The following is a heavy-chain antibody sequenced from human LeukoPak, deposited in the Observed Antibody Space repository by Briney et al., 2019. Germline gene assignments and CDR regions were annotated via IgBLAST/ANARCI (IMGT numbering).Heavy chain of an antibody. J-gene: IGHJ6*03. CDR2: IKSKTDGGTT. V-gene: IGHV3-15*01. Sequence: GGSLRLSCAASGFTFSNAWMSWVRQAPGKGLEWVGRIKSKTDGGTTDYAAPVKGRFTISRDDSKNTLYLQMNSLKTEDTAVYYCTTDTPYYYDSSGFYYYYYMDVWGTGTTVTVSS. D-gene: IGHD3-22*01. CDR3: TTDTPYYYDSSGFYYYYYMDV. CDR1: GFTFSNAW.